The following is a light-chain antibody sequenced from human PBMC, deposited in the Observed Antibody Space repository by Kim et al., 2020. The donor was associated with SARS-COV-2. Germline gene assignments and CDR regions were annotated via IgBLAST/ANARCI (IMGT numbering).Light chain of an antibody. Sequence: GQSITSSCTGTSSDGGSYNLGSWYQQHPGKAPKLMIYEVSKRPSGVSNRFSGSKSGNTASLTISGLQAEDEADYYCCSYAGSSTWVFGGGTQLTVL. V-gene: IGLV2-23*02. CDR3: CSYAGSSTWV. J-gene: IGLJ3*02. CDR1: SSDGGSYNL. CDR2: EVS.